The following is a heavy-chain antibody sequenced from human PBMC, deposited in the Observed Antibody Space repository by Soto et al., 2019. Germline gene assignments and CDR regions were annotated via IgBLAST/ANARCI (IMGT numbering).Heavy chain of an antibody. CDR1: GGSISRGDYY. CDR2: FYYRGLS. V-gene: IGHV4-30-4*01. Sequence: TLSLTSTVSGGSISRGDYYSSWIRQTPGEGLEWVGNFYYRGLSHYTPSPKRQATISVDTSNNQCPLRLSSVTAADTAVYYCARPPVRNYDFWSGSLWDPYGLDVWGQGTTVTVSS. J-gene: IGHJ6*02. D-gene: IGHD3-3*01. CDR3: ARPPVRNYDFWSGSLWDPYGLDV.